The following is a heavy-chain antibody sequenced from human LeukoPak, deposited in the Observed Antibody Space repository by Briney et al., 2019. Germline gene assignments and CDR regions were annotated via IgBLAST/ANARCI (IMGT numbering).Heavy chain of an antibody. CDR2: INPNSGGT. V-gene: IGHV1-2*02. CDR1: GYTFTGYY. CDR3: AIRGYYDYVWGSYRHDYYFDY. Sequence: ASVKVSCKASGYTFTGYYMHWVRQAPGPGLEWMGWINPNSGGTNYAQKFQGRVTMTRDTSISTAYMELSRLRSDDTAVYYCAIRGYYDYVWGSYRHDYYFDYWGQGTLVTVSS. J-gene: IGHJ4*02. D-gene: IGHD3-16*02.